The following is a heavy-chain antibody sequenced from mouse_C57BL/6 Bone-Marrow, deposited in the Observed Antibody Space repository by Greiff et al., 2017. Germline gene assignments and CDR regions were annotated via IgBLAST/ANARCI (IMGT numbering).Heavy chain of an antibody. V-gene: IGHV1-81*01. CDR3: AREDPIYYDYDEAWFAY. CDR1: GYTFTSYG. J-gene: IGHJ3*01. Sequence: VQLQQSGAELARPGASVKLSCKASGYTFTSYGISWVKQRTGQGLEWIGEIYPRSGNTYYNEKFKGKAKLTADKSSSTAYMELRSLTADDSAVYFCAREDPIYYDYDEAWFAYWGQGTLVTVSA. D-gene: IGHD2-4*01. CDR2: IYPRSGNT.